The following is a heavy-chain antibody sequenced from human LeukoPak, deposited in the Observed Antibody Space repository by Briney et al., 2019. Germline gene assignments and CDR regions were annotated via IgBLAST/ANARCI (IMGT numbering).Heavy chain of an antibody. D-gene: IGHD4-11*01. V-gene: IGHV3-48*03. CDR2: ISSSGSTI. CDR1: GFTFDDYA. J-gene: IGHJ4*02. Sequence: PGGSLRLSCTASGFTFDDYAMHWVRQAPGKGLEWVSYISSSGSTIYYADSVKGRFTISRDNAKNSLYLQMNSLRAEDTAVYYCARESTTVTGYFDYWGQGTLVTVSS. CDR3: ARESTTVTGYFDY.